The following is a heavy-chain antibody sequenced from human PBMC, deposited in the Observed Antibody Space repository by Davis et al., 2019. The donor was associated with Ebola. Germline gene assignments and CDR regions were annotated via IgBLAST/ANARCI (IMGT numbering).Heavy chain of an antibody. CDR1: GGTFSSYA. J-gene: IGHJ4*02. Sequence: SVKVSCKASGGTFSSYAISWVRQAPGQGLEWMGRIIPILGIANYAQKFQGRVTITADKSTSTAYMELRSLRAEDTAVYYCAKGDRMGLWGQGTLVTVSS. D-gene: IGHD1-14*01. CDR3: AKGDRMGL. V-gene: IGHV1-69*04. CDR2: IIPILGIA.